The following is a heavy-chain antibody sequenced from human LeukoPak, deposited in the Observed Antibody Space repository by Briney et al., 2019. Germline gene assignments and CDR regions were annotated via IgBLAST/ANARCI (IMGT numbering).Heavy chain of an antibody. CDR3: ATHSSGSDY. V-gene: IGHV3-30-3*01. J-gene: IGHJ4*02. Sequence: GGSLRLSCAASGFTFSSYAMHWVRQAPGMGLEWVAVISYDGSNKYYADSVKGRFTISRDNSKNTLYLQMNSLRAEDTAVYYCATHSSGSDYWGQGTLVTVSS. CDR1: GFTFSSYA. CDR2: ISYDGSNK. D-gene: IGHD6-19*01.